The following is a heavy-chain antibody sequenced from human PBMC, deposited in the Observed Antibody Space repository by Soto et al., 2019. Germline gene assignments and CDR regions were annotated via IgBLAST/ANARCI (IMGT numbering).Heavy chain of an antibody. CDR2: IYRTGST. V-gene: IGHV4-4*02. CDR3: ASSSLYGMCG. CDR1: GGSFTSNNW. J-gene: IGHJ6*02. Sequence: SETLSLTCAVSGGSFTSNNWWTWVRQPPGQGLEWIGEIYRTGSTNYNPSLKSRVTISLDKSENQFSLKVTSLTAADTAVYYCASSSLYGMCGWGQGPTVTAS.